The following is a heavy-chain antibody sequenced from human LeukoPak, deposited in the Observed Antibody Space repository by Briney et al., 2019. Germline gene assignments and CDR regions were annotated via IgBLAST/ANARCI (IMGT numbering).Heavy chain of an antibody. CDR2: IIPIFGTA. Sequence: SVTVSCKASGGTFSSYAISWVRQAPRQGLEWMGGIIPIFGTANYAQKFQGRVTITADESTSTAYMELSSLRSEDTAVYYCARADYGGNSWVYYYYGMDVWGQGTTVTVSS. CDR3: ARADYGGNSWVYYYYGMDV. J-gene: IGHJ6*02. CDR1: GGTFSSYA. D-gene: IGHD4-23*01. V-gene: IGHV1-69*13.